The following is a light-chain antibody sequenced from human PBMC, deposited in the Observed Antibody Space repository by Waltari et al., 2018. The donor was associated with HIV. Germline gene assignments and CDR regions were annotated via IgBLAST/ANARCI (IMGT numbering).Light chain of an antibody. CDR2: EVS. Sequence: QSALTQPASVSGSPGQSITISCTGTSSDVGGYNYVSWYQQHPGKAPKLMIYEVSKRPSGVSKRFSGSKSGNTASLTISGLQAEDEADDYCSSYTSSSTRVFGGGTNLTVL. V-gene: IGLV2-14*01. J-gene: IGLJ3*02. CDR1: SSDVGGYNY. CDR3: SSYTSSSTRV.